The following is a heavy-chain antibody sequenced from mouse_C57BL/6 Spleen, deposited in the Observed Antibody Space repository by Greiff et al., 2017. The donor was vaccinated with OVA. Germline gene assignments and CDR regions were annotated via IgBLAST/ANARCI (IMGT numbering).Heavy chain of an antibody. CDR1: GFTFSSYA. J-gene: IGHJ2*01. CDR2: ISDGGSYT. Sequence: EVKLMESGGGLVKPGGSLKLSCAASGFTFSSYAMSWVRQTPEKRLEWVATISDGGSYTYYPENVKGRFTISRDNAKNNLYLQMSHLKSEDTAMYYCARDGSSTVYFDYWGQGTTLTVSS. D-gene: IGHD1-1*01. CDR3: ARDGSSTVYFDY. V-gene: IGHV5-4*01.